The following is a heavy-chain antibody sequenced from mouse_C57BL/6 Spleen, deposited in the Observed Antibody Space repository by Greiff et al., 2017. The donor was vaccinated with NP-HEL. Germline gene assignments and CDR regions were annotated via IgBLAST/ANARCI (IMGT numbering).Heavy chain of an antibody. Sequence: EVKLVESGPVLVKPGASVKMSCKASGYTFTDYYMNWVKQSHGKSLEWIGVINPYNGGTSYNQKFKGKATLTVDKSSSTAYMELNSLTSEDSAVYYCEGIIDSNYVTYAMDYWGQGTSVTVSS. CDR3: EGIIDSNYVTYAMDY. CDR2: INPYNGGT. J-gene: IGHJ4*01. CDR1: GYTFTDYY. V-gene: IGHV1-19*01. D-gene: IGHD2-5*01.